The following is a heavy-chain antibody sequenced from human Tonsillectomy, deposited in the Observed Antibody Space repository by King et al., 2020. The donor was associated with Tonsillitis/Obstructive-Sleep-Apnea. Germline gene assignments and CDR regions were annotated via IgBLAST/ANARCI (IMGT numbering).Heavy chain of an antibody. Sequence: VQLVESGGGVVRPGGSLTLSCAASGFIFDDYGMSWVRQAPGKGLEWVSVINWNGGTTAYADSVKGRFTISRDNTKNSLYLQMNSLRAEDTALYYCARYGLRGFYYFDYWGQGTLATVSS. CDR2: INWNGGTT. CDR1: GFIFDDYG. J-gene: IGHJ4*02. V-gene: IGHV3-20*04. CDR3: ARYGLRGFYYFDY. D-gene: IGHD3-10*01.